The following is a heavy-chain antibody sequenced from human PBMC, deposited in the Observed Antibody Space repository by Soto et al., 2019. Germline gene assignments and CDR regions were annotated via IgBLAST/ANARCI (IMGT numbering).Heavy chain of an antibody. CDR3: ARDISPYIIMTSVDAFDI. J-gene: IGHJ3*02. V-gene: IGHV1-2*02. CDR2: IYPNTGVT. CDR1: GYAFTSYG. D-gene: IGHD3-22*01. Sequence: ASVKVSWKASGYAFTSYGISWVRQAPGQGLEWMGWIYPNTGVTNYVQKFEGRVTMTSDTSISTAYMERTRLRSDDTAVFYCARDISPYIIMTSVDAFDIWGQGTMVTVSS.